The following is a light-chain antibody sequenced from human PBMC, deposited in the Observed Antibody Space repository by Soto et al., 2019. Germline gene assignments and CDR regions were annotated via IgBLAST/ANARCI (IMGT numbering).Light chain of an antibody. V-gene: IGKV1-5*01. J-gene: IGKJ1*01. CDR2: DAS. CDR3: QQYDSYSSGQ. Sequence: DIQMTHSPSTLSASVLDRVTITFRSSQTINSWLAWYQQKPGKAPKVLIFDASSLKTGVPSRFSGSGSGTEFTLTISNLQPDDFATYYCQQYDSYSSGQFGQGTKVDIK. CDR1: QTINSW.